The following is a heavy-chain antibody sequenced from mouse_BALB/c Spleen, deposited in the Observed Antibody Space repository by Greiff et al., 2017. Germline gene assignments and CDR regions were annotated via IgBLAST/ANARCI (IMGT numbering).Heavy chain of an antibody. V-gene: IGHV3-6*02. Sequence: DVKLVESGPGLVKPSQSLSLTCSVTGYSITSGYYWNWIRQFPGNILEWMGYISYDGSNNYNPSLKNRISITRDTSKNQFFLKLNSVTTEDTATYSCARAGVFDYWGQGTTLTVSS. J-gene: IGHJ2*01. CDR1: GYSITSGYY. CDR2: ISYDGSN. CDR3: ARAGVFDY.